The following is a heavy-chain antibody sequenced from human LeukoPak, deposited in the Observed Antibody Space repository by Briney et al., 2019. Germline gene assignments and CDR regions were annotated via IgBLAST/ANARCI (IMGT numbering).Heavy chain of an antibody. D-gene: IGHD3-3*01. CDR3: VRSDDFWSGYYGY. V-gene: IGHV4-59*01. Sequence: SGTLSLTCSVSGGSISSYYWSWMRQPPGKGLEWIGYIYYSGSTNYNPSLKSRVTMSVDTSKNQFSLKLSSVTAADTAVYYCVRSDDFWSGYYGYWGQGTLVTVSS. CDR2: IYYSGST. J-gene: IGHJ4*02. CDR1: GGSISSYY.